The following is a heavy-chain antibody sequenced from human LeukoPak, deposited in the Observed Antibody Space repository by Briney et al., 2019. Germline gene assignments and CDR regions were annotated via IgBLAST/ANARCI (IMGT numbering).Heavy chain of an antibody. Sequence: GESLKISCKGSGYSFTSYWIGWVRQMPGKGLEWMGIIYPGDSDTRCSPSFQGQVTISADKSISTAYLQWSSLKASDTAMYYCARHFDTAMVPDYFDYWGQGTLVTVSS. CDR2: IYPGDSDT. CDR3: ARHFDTAMVPDYFDY. J-gene: IGHJ4*02. D-gene: IGHD5-18*01. V-gene: IGHV5-51*01. CDR1: GYSFTSYW.